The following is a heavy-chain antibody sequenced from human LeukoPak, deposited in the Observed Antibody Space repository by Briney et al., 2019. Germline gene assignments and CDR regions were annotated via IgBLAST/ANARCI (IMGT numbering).Heavy chain of an antibody. D-gene: IGHD2-2*01. V-gene: IGHV1-2*02. CDR1: GYTFTSYY. CDR3: ARDLVGYCSSTSCFDLGY. CDR2: INPNSGGT. Sequence: ASVKVSCKASGYTFTSYYMHWVRQAPGQGLEWMGWINPNSGGTNYAQKFQGRVTMTRDTSISTAYMELSRLRSDDTAVYYCARDLVGYCSSTSCFDLGYWGQGTLVTVSS. J-gene: IGHJ4*02.